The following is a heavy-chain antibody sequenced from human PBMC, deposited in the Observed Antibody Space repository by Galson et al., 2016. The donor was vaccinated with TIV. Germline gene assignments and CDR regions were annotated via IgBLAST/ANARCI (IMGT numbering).Heavy chain of an antibody. CDR2: INAGNGNT. CDR3: ARDPGYFVY. D-gene: IGHD1-1*01. CDR1: GYTFTNYI. J-gene: IGHJ4*02. V-gene: IGHV1-3*01. Sequence: SVKVSCKASGYTFTNYIMHWVRQAPGRRLEWMGWINAGNGNTKYSQKFQGRVTITRDTSASTAHMELSSLRSEDTAVYYCARDPGYFVYWGQGTLVTVSS.